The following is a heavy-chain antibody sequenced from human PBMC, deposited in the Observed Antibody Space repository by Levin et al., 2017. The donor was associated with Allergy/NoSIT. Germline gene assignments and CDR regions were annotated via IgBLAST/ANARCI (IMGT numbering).Heavy chain of an antibody. CDR2: ISWNSVSI. V-gene: IGHV3-9*01. J-gene: IGHJ3*02. D-gene: IGHD3-10*01. Sequence: KATGKRRKVGTGISWNSVSIVVVVFVNFLFTISRDNAKNSLYLQRNSLRTEDTALYYCARDNIGLPDAFDIWGQGTMVIVSS. CDR3: ARDNIGLPDAFDI.